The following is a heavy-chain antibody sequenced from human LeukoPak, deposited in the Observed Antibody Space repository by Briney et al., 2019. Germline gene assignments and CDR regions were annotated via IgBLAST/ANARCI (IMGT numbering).Heavy chain of an antibody. D-gene: IGHD5-12*01. CDR2: INPSGGST. V-gene: IGHV1-46*01. J-gene: IGHJ3*02. CDR1: GYTFTGYY. CDR3: ARESVASTGKGAFDI. Sequence: ASVKVSCKASGYTFTGYYMHWVRQAPGQGLEWMGIINPSGGSTSYAQKFQGRVTMTRDMSTSTVYMELSSLRSEDTAVYYCARESVASTGKGAFDIWGQGTMVTVSS.